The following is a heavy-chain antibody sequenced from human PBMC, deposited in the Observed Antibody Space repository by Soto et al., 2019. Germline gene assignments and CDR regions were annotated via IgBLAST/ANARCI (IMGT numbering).Heavy chain of an antibody. CDR3: AREHYCSGGSCYFGL. CDR2: IYYSGST. Sequence: QVQLQESGPGLVKPSETLSLTCTVSGGSISSYYWSWIRQPPGKGLEWIGYIYYSGSTNYNPSLKSRVTISVDTSKNQFSLKLSSVTAADTAVYYCAREHYCSGGSCYFGLWGKGTTVTVSS. J-gene: IGHJ6*04. V-gene: IGHV4-59*01. CDR1: GGSISSYY. D-gene: IGHD2-15*01.